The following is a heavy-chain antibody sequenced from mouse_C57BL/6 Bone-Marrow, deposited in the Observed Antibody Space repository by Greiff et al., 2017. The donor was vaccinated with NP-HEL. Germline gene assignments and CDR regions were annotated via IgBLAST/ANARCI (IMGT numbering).Heavy chain of an antibody. D-gene: IGHD2-2*01. CDR1: GYAFTNYL. CDR2: INPGSGGT. CDR3: ARLGVTTGGCAY. V-gene: IGHV1-54*01. J-gene: IGHJ3*01. Sequence: QVQLQQSGAELVRPGTSVKVSCKASGYAFTNYLIEWVKQRPGQGLEWIGVINPGSGGTNYNEKFKGKATLTADKSSSTAYMQLSSLTSEDSAVYFCARLGVTTGGCAYWGQGTLVTVSA.